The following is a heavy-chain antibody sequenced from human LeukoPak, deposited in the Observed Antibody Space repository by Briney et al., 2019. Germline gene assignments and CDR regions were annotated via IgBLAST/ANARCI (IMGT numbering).Heavy chain of an antibody. Sequence: GGSLRLSCAASGFTFIGYEMNWVRQALGKGLEWVSYISASGTTIYYADFVKGRFTISRDNSKNTLYLQMNSLRAEDTALYYCSKDAASGTYGTFDYWGQGTLVTVSS. V-gene: IGHV3-48*03. D-gene: IGHD3-10*01. CDR2: ISASGTTI. CDR3: SKDAASGTYGTFDY. CDR1: GFTFIGYE. J-gene: IGHJ4*02.